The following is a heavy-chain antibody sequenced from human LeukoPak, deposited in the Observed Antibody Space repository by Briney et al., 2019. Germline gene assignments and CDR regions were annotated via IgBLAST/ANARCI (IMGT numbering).Heavy chain of an antibody. D-gene: IGHD6-6*01. J-gene: IGHJ4*02. CDR3: ARHRSSWLIDY. Sequence: GGSLRLSCAASGFTFSSYDMTWVRQAPGKGLEWVSAISDSGVSSNYADSVRGRFTISRDNSKNTLYLQMNSLRAEDTAVYYCARHRSSWLIDYWGQGTLVTVSS. V-gene: IGHV3-23*01. CDR1: GFTFSSYD. CDR2: ISDSGVSS.